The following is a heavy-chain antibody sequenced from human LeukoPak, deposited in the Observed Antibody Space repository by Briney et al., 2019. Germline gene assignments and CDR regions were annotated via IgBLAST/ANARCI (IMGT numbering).Heavy chain of an antibody. CDR1: GGSISSSSYY. D-gene: IGHD3-3*01. J-gene: IGHJ4*02. V-gene: IGHV4-39*01. CDR3: ASSGRGEWLLLDY. CDR2: IYYSGST. Sequence: SETLSLTCTVSGGSISSSSYYWGWIRQPPGKGLEWIGSIYYSGSTYYNPSLKSRVTISVDTSKNRFSLKLSSVTAADTAVYYCASSGRGEWLLLDYWGQGTLVTVSS.